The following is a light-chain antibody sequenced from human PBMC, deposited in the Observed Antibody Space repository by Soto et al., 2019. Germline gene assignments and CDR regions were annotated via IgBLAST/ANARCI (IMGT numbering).Light chain of an antibody. CDR2: DVS. V-gene: IGLV2-11*01. Sequence: QSVLTQPGSVSGSPGQSVTISCTGTSSDVGGYNYVSWYQQHPGKAPKLMIYDVSKRPSGVSDRFSGSKSGNTASLTISGLQAEDEADYYCCSYAGSYYVFGTGTKLTVL. J-gene: IGLJ1*01. CDR3: CSYAGSYYV. CDR1: SSDVGGYNY.